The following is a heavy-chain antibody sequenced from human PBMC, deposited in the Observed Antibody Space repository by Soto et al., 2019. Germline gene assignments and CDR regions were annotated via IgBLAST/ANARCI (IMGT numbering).Heavy chain of an antibody. CDR3: ARDALLMFDPFLVGATTAGYYYYYGMDV. CDR2: ISYDGSNK. D-gene: IGHD1-26*01. J-gene: IGHJ6*02. V-gene: IGHV3-30-3*01. CDR1: GFTFSSYA. Sequence: GGSLRLSCAASGFTFSSYAMHWVRQAPGKGLEWVAVISYDGSNKYYADSVKGRFTISRDNSKKTLYLQMNSLRAEDTAVYYCARDALLMFDPFLVGATTAGYYYYYGMDVWGQGTTVTVSS.